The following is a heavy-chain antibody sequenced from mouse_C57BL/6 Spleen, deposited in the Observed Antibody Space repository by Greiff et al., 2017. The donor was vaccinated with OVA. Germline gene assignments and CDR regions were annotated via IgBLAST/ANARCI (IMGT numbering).Heavy chain of an antibody. V-gene: IGHV1-26*01. CDR3: ARTHYWYFDV. CDR1: GYTFTDYY. J-gene: IGHJ1*03. CDR2: INPNNGGT. Sequence: EVQLQQSGPELVKPGASVKISCKASGYTFTDYYMNWVKQSHGKSLEWIGDINPNNGGTSYNQKFKGKATLTVDKSSSTAYMELRSLTSEDSAVYYCARTHYWYFDVWGTGTTVTVAS.